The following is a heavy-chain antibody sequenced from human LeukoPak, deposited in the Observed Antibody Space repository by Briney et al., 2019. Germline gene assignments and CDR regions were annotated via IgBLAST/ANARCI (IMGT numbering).Heavy chain of an antibody. CDR1: GYTFTSYG. J-gene: IGHJ6*03. CDR3: ARTYSSSWPYYYYYYMDV. V-gene: IGHV1-18*01. D-gene: IGHD6-13*01. Sequence: GASVKVSCKASGYTFTSYGISWVRQAPGQGLEWMGWISAYNGNTNCAQKLQGRVTMTTDTSTSTAYMELRSLRSDDTAVYYCARTYSSSWPYYYYYYMDVWGKGTTVTVSS. CDR2: ISAYNGNT.